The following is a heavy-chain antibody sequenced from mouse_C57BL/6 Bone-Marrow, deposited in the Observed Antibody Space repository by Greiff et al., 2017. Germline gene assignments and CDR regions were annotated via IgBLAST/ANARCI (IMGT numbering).Heavy chain of an antibody. J-gene: IGHJ3*01. D-gene: IGHD1-1*01. Sequence: VQLQQSGAELVKPGASVKLSCKASGYTFTSYWMHWVKQRPGRGLEWIGRIAPNSGGTKYNEKFKSKATLTVDKPSSTAYMQLSSLTSEDSAVYYCARRGLLRYLAYWGQGTLVTVSA. CDR1: GYTFTSYW. CDR2: IAPNSGGT. CDR3: ARRGLLRYLAY. V-gene: IGHV1-72*01.